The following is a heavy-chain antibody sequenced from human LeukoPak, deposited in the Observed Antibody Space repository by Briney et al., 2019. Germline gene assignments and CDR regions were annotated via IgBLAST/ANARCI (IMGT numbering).Heavy chain of an antibody. V-gene: IGHV3-33*01. Sequence: GSLRLSCAASGFTFSSYGMHWVRQAPGKGLEWVAVIWYDGSNKYYADSVKGRFTISRDNSKSTLYLQMNSLRAEDTAVYYCARAWRDDILTGYYPGYFDYWGHGTLVTVSS. CDR2: IWYDGSNK. J-gene: IGHJ4*01. CDR1: GFTFSSYG. CDR3: ARAWRDDILTGYYPGYFDY. D-gene: IGHD3-9*01.